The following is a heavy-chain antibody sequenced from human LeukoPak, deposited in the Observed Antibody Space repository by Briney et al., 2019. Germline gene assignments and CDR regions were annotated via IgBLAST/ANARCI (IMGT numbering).Heavy chain of an antibody. CDR3: ARHHCSGGSCYSAVGFDP. CDR1: GYSFTSYW. V-gene: IGHV5-10-1*01. CDR2: IDPSDSYT. Sequence: GESLKISCKGSGYSFTSYWISWGRQMPGKGLEWMGRIDPSDSYTNYSPSFQGHVTISADKSISTAYLQWSSLKASDTAMYYCARHHCSGGSCYSAVGFDPWGQGTLVTVSS. D-gene: IGHD2-15*01. J-gene: IGHJ5*02.